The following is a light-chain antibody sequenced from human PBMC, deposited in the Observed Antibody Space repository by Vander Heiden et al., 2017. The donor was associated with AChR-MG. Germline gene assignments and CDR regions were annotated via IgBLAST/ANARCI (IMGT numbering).Light chain of an antibody. Sequence: VLTQSPGTLSLSPGEGATLSCRASQIVINSYLAWFQQKPGQAPRPLIYGASSRATGIPDRFSGSGSGTDFTLTISRLEPEDFAVYYCQQYGGSSFWTFGQGTKVE. CDR1: QIVINSY. CDR3: QQYGGSSFWT. CDR2: GAS. J-gene: IGKJ1*01. V-gene: IGKV3-20*01.